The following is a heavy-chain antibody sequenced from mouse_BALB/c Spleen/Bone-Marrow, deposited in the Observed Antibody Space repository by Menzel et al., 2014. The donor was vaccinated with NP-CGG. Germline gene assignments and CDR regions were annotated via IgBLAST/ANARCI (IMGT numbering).Heavy chain of an antibody. CDR2: IDPSDSET. Sequence: VQLQQSGAEVVKPGAPVKLSCKASGYTFTRYWTHWVRQRPGRGLEWIGKIDPSDSETHYNHEFKDKATLTVDKSSSTAYIQLSSLTSEDSAVYFCARSGGNYVAWFVYWGQGTLVTVSP. CDR1: GYTFTRYW. V-gene: IGHV1-69*02. CDR3: ARSGGNYVAWFVY. J-gene: IGHJ3*01. D-gene: IGHD2-1*01.